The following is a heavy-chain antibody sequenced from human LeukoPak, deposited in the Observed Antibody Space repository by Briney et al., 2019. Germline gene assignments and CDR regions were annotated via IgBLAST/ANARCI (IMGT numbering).Heavy chain of an antibody. Sequence: PSETLSLTCAVYGGSSSGYYWSWIRQPPGKGLEWIGEINHSGSTNYNPSLKSRVTISVDTSKNQFSLKLSSVTAADTAVYYCARLARGWLQLVWGQGTLVTVSS. CDR3: ARLARGWLQLV. CDR2: INHSGST. CDR1: GGSSSGYY. D-gene: IGHD5-24*01. J-gene: IGHJ4*02. V-gene: IGHV4-34*01.